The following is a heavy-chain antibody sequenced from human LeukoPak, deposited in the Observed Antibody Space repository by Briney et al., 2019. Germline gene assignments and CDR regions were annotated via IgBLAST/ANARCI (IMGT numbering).Heavy chain of an antibody. V-gene: IGHV4-61*09. CDR1: GGSFNVGSYY. J-gene: IGHJ4*02. Sequence: SETLSLTCTVSGGSFNVGSYYWTWLRQPAGKGLEWICHFYTSGSAKYNPSLMSRVTISVDTSKNQFSLKLNSVTAADTAVYYCARDLGYSASYWGQGTLVTVSS. D-gene: IGHD3-22*01. CDR3: ARDLGYSASY. CDR2: FYTSGSA.